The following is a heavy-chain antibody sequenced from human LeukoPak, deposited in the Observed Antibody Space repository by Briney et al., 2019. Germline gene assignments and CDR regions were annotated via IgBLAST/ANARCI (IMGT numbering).Heavy chain of an antibody. CDR3: ARDLARGYSYGLHYMDV. J-gene: IGHJ6*03. Sequence: SVEVSCKASGGTFSSYAISWVRQAPGQGLEWMGRIIPIFGTANYAQKFQGRVTITTDESTSTAYMELSSLRSEDTAVYYCARDLARGYSYGLHYMDVWGKGTTVTVSS. CDR2: IIPIFGTA. D-gene: IGHD5-18*01. V-gene: IGHV1-69*05. CDR1: GGTFSSYA.